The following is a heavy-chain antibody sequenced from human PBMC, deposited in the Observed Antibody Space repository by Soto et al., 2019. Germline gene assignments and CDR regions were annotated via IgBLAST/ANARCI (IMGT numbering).Heavy chain of an antibody. CDR2: ISSSSSYI. CDR1: GFTFSSYS. D-gene: IGHD3-22*01. Sequence: GGSLRLSCAASGFTFSSYSMNWVRQAPGKGLEWVSSISSSSSYIYYADSVKGRFTISRDNAKNSLYLQMNSLRAEDTAVYYCARFYDSSGYYVVGLYAFDIWGQGTMVTVSS. CDR3: ARFYDSSGYYVVGLYAFDI. J-gene: IGHJ3*02. V-gene: IGHV3-21*01.